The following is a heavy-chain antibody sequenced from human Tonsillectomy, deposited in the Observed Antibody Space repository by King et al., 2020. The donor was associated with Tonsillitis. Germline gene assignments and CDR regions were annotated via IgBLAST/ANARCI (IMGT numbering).Heavy chain of an antibody. D-gene: IGHD2-15*01. CDR1: GFSLSNARMG. V-gene: IGHV2-26*01. Sequence: VTLKESGPVLVKPTETLTLTCTVSGFSLSNARMGVSWIRQPPGKALEWLAFIFSNDEKSYSTSLKSRPTISKDTSKSQVVLTMTNMDPVDTATYYCARIVVVYYYYYGMDVWGQGTTVTVSS. CDR2: IFSNDEK. J-gene: IGHJ6*02. CDR3: ARIVVVYYYYYGMDV.